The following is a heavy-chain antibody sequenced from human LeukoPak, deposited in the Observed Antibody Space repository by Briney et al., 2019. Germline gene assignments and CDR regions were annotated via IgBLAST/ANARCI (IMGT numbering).Heavy chain of an antibody. CDR1: GYSISSGYY. J-gene: IGHJ6*03. CDR2: IYHSGCT. D-gene: IGHD1-26*01. CDR3: ARVYGSYLSYYYYYMDV. Sequence: SETLSLTCTVSGYSISSGYYGGWIRQPPGKGLDWIGSIYHSGCTYYNLSLKNRVTISVDTSKNQFSLKLSSVTAADTAVYYCARVYGSYLSYYYYYMDVWGKGPTVTVSS. V-gene: IGHV4-38-2*02.